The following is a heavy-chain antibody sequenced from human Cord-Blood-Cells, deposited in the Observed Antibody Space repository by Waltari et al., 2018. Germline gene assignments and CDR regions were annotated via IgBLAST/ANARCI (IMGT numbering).Heavy chain of an antibody. CDR1: GGSFSGYY. CDR3: ARVNWGPFDY. Sequence: QVQLQQWGAGLLKPSETLSLTCAVYGGSFSGYYWSWIRQPPGKGLEWIGEINHSGSTNYNPSLKSRVTISVDRSKNQFSLKLSSVTAADTAVYYCARVNWGPFDYWGQGTLVTVSS. J-gene: IGHJ4*02. V-gene: IGHV4-34*01. D-gene: IGHD7-27*01. CDR2: INHSGST.